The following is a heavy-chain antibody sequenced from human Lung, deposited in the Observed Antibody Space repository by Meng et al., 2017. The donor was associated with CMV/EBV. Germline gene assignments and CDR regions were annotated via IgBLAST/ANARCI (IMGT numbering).Heavy chain of an antibody. J-gene: IGHJ4*02. Sequence: KVSCXGSGYSFTNYWIAWLRQMPGKGLEWMGIIYPGDSDTRYSPSFQGQVTISADKSSSTAYLQWSSMRASDTARYYCATLGGMRPAEDYFDYWGQGTLVTVSS. V-gene: IGHV5-51*01. CDR3: ATLGGMRPAEDYFDY. CDR2: IYPGDSDT. D-gene: IGHD2-2*01. CDR1: GYSFTNYW.